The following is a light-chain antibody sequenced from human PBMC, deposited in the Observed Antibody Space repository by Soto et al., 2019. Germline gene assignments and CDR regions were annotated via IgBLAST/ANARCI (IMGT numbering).Light chain of an antibody. CDR3: QQYDSSPLT. CDR1: ENVRTF. V-gene: IGKV3-11*01. Sequence: EVVLTQSPATLSLSPGERATLSCRASENVRTFVDWYQQKPGQAPRLLIYDASNRATAIPDRFSGSGSGTDFTLTISRLDPEDFAVYYCQQYDSSPLTFGGGTKVDI. J-gene: IGKJ4*01. CDR2: DAS.